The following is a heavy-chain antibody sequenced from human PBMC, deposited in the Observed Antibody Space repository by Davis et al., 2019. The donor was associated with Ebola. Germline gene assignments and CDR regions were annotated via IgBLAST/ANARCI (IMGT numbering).Heavy chain of an antibody. CDR3: ARHRYDGNGVYYFDY. D-gene: IGHD3-22*01. CDR1: GFTFDSYG. V-gene: IGHV3-20*04. J-gene: IGHJ4*02. CDR2: ITWNGGNT. Sequence: GGSLRLSCAASGFTFDSYGMSWVRQAPGKGLECFSYITWNGGNTGYADSIKGRFTISRDNTKNSLYLQMNSLRAEDTAFYYCARHRYDGNGVYYFDYWGQGTLVTVSS.